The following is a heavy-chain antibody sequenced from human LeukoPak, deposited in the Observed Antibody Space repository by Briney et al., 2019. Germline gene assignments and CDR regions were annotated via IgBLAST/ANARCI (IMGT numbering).Heavy chain of an antibody. CDR2: ISGSGSST. CDR3: AKRGFIAGNPTDFDY. D-gene: IGHD6-13*01. Sequence: GGSLRLSCAASGFTFSSYGMSWVRQAPGKGLEWVSLISGSGSSTYYADSVKGRFTISGDNSKNTLHLQMNSLRAEDTAVYYCAKRGFIAGNPTDFDYWGQGTLVTVSS. J-gene: IGHJ4*02. CDR1: GFTFSSYG. V-gene: IGHV3-23*01.